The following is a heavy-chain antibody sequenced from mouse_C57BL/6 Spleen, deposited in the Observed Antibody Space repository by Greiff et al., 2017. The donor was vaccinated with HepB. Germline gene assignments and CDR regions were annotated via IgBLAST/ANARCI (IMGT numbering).Heavy chain of an antibody. CDR3: ARRFGGNYPYWYFDV. CDR2: IYPRSGNT. V-gene: IGHV1-81*01. Sequence: QVQLKESGAELARPGASVKLSCKASGYTFTSYGISWVKQRTGQGLEWIGEIYPRSGNTYYNKKFKGKATLTEDKSSSTAYMELRSLTSEDSAVDFCARRFGGNYPYWYFDVWGPGTTVTVSS. CDR1: GYTFTSYG. D-gene: IGHD2-1*01. J-gene: IGHJ1*01.